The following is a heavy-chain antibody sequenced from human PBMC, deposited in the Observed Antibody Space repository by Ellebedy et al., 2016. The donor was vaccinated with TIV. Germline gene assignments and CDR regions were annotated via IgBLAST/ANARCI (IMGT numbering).Heavy chain of an antibody. CDR2: VFYSGST. CDR3: ARMKAVAGTFAIDY. CDR1: NDSISNYY. Sequence: SETLSLTCTVSNDSISNYYWSWIRQPPGKGLQWIGYVFYSGSTHYNPSLKSRVTISVDTSKRQFALRLSSVTAADTAFYFCARMKAVAGTFAIDYWGLGTLVTVSS. D-gene: IGHD6-19*01. V-gene: IGHV4-59*01. J-gene: IGHJ4*02.